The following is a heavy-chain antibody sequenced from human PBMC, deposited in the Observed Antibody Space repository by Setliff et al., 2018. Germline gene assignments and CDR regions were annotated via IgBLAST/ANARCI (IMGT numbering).Heavy chain of an antibody. CDR2: IIPILGIA. V-gene: IGHV1-69*10. J-gene: IGHJ4*02. D-gene: IGHD5-18*01. Sequence: SVKVSCKASGGTFSSYAISWVRQAPGQGLEWMGGIIPILGIANYAQKFQGRVTITADKSTSTAYMELSSLRSEDTAMYYCAKRGDTRTFDYWGQGTLVTVSS. CDR3: AKRGDTRTFDY. CDR1: GGTFSSYA.